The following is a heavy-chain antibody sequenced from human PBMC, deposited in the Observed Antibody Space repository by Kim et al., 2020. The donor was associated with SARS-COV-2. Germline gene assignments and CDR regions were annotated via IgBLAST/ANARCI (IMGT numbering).Heavy chain of an antibody. CDR2: IWYDGSNK. V-gene: IGHV3-33*06. CDR3: AKDSGSWEPYWYFDL. D-gene: IGHD6-13*01. J-gene: IGHJ2*01. CDR1: GFTFSSYG. Sequence: GGSLRLSCAASGFTFSSYGMHWVRQAPGKGLEWVAVIWYDGSNKYYADSVKGRFTISRDNSKNTLYLQMNSLRAEDTAVYYCAKDSGSWEPYWYFDLWGRGTLVTVSS.